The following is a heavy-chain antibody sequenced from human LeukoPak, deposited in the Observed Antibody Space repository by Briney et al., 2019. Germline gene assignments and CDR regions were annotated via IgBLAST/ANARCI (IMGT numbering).Heavy chain of an antibody. CDR3: ASGTVGNYALDY. D-gene: IGHD1-7*01. V-gene: IGHV3-21*01. CDR2: IGTSSNNI. Sequence: KTGGSLRLSCAASGLTFSRYNMNWFRQAPGKGLEWVSSIGTSSNNIYYTDSVKGRFTISRDNAKNSLYLQVDSLRVEDTAVYFCASGTVGNYALDYWGQGALVTVSS. CDR1: GLTFSRYN. J-gene: IGHJ4*02.